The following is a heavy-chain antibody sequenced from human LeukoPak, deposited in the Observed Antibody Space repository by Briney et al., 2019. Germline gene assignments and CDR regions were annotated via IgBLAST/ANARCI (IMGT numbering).Heavy chain of an antibody. Sequence: PGGSLRLSCAASGFTFSSYSMNWVRQAPGKGLEWVSSISSSSSYIYYADSVKGRFTISRDNAKNSLYLQMNSLRAEDTAVYYCARAPRNWNYQYYFDYWGQGTLVTVSS. CDR3: ARAPRNWNYQYYFDY. CDR1: GFTFSSYS. J-gene: IGHJ4*02. CDR2: ISSSSSYI. V-gene: IGHV3-21*01. D-gene: IGHD1-7*01.